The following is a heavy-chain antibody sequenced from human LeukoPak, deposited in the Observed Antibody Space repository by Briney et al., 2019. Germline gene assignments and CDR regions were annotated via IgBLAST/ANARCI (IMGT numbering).Heavy chain of an antibody. V-gene: IGHV3-53*01. Sequence: GGSLRLSCAASGFTVSSNYMSWVRQAPGKGLEGVSIIYSAGNTYYQASVKGRFTISRDRSKNTLSLQMNSLRAEDTAVYYCVRHSDTLTSYSFDYWGQGSLVTVSS. J-gene: IGHJ4*02. CDR3: VRHSDTLTSYSFDY. CDR1: GFTVSSNY. CDR2: IYSAGNT. D-gene: IGHD3-9*01.